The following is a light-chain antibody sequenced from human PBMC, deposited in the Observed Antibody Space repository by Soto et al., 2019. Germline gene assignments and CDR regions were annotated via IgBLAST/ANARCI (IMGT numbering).Light chain of an antibody. J-gene: IGLJ2*01. CDR1: SSDVGSYNL. CDR2: EGS. Sequence: QSALTQPASVSGSHGQSITISCTGTSSDVGSYNLVSRYQQHPGKAPKLMIYEGSKRPSGVSNRFSGSKSGNTASLTISGLQAEDEADYYCCSYAGSVVFGGGTKLTVL. CDR3: CSYAGSVV. V-gene: IGLV2-23*01.